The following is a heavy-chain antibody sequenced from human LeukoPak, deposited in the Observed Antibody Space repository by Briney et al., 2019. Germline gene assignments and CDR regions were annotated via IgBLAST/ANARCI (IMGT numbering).Heavy chain of an antibody. V-gene: IGHV1-18*01. CDR1: GYTFTSYG. Sequence: AASVKVSCKASGYTFTSYGISWVRQAPGQGLEWMRWISAYDGNTHYAQKLQGRVTMTTDTTTNTAYMDLRSLRSDDTAVYYCARDPPRGNTWYGFDYWGQGTLVTVSS. CDR3: ARDPPRGNTWYGFDY. D-gene: IGHD6-13*01. J-gene: IGHJ4*02. CDR2: ISAYDGNT.